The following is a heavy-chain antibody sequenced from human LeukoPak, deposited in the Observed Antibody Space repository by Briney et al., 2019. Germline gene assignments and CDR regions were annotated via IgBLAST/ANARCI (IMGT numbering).Heavy chain of an antibody. D-gene: IGHD3-22*01. CDR2: MNPNSGNT. V-gene: IGHV1-8*01. Sequence: GASVKVSCKASGYTFTSYDINWVRQATGQGLEWMGWMNPNSGNTGYAQKFQGRVTMTRNTSISTAYMELSSLRSEDTAVYYCARPSSTLRGSGYEFDYWGQGTLVTVSS. CDR1: GYTFTSYD. J-gene: IGHJ4*02. CDR3: ARPSSTLRGSGYEFDY.